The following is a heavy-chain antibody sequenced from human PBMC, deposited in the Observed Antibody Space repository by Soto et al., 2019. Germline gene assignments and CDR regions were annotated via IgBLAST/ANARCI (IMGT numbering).Heavy chain of an antibody. J-gene: IGHJ3*01. CDR1: GYRFTSYW. CDR2: IYPGDSDT. V-gene: IGHV5-51*01. D-gene: IGHD5-18*01. Sequence: GDSLKISCFGSGYRFTSYWIAWVRQMPGKGLEWMGIIYPGDSDTRYSPSFQGQVTISVDKSTSTAYLQWSSLKASDTAMYYCARPQAVGYDAFGVWGQGTMVSVSS. CDR3: ARPQAVGYDAFGV.